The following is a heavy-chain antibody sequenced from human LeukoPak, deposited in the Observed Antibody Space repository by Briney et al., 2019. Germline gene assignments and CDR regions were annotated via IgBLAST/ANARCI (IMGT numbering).Heavy chain of an antibody. CDR1: GFTFEDYA. Sequence: GGPLRLSCVGSGFTFEDYAIHWVRQPPGKGLEWVSLLNWDGSRTYYADSVKGRFTISRDNNKNSLFLQMNNLRPEDTALYYCAKTGSDDYGEYFDYWGRGTLVTVSS. V-gene: IGHV3-43D*03. CDR3: AKTGSDDYGEYFDY. D-gene: IGHD4-17*01. J-gene: IGHJ4*02. CDR2: LNWDGSRT.